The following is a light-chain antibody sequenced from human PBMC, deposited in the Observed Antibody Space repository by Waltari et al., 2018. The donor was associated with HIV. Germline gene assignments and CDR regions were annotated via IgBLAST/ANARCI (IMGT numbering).Light chain of an antibody. CDR3: QQTNSFPIT. V-gene: IGKV1D-12*01. CDR2: GAS. CDR1: QGIANW. J-gene: IGKJ5*01. Sequence: DIQMPQFPSSVSASVGDRVTLTCRATQGIANWVAWYQQRPGKAPKLLIHGASILQGGVPSRFSGSGSGTFFTLTINSLQPEDFATYFCQQTNSFPITFGHGTRLDSK.